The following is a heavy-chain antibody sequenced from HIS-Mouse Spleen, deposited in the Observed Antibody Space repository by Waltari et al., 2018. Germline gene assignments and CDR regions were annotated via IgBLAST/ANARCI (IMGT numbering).Heavy chain of an antibody. D-gene: IGHD6-13*01. Sequence: QLQLQESVPGLVKPSETLSITCTGSGGSISSSSYYVGCIRQPPGKGLEWIGCIYYSGSTYYNPSLKSRVTISVDTSKNQFSLKLSSVTAADTAVYYCAREIPYSSSWYDWYFDLWGRGTLVTVSS. CDR1: GGSISSSSYY. CDR2: IYYSGST. J-gene: IGHJ2*01. V-gene: IGHV4-39*07. CDR3: AREIPYSSSWYDWYFDL.